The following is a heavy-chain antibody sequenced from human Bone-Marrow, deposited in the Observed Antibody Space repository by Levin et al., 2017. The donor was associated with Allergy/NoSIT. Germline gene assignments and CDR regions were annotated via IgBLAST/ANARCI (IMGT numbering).Heavy chain of an antibody. D-gene: IGHD6-25*01. Sequence: GGSLRLSCVASGFTFEDHAMHWVRQAPGKGLEWVSGIIWNSGDMGYAGSVKGRFTISRDNAKNSLYLEMNNLRVEDTAIYFCARYRRVRAALWYLGLWGRGTLVSVSS. CDR2: IIWNSGDM. CDR3: ARYRRVRAALWYLGL. J-gene: IGHJ2*01. V-gene: IGHV3-9*01. CDR1: GFTFEDHA.